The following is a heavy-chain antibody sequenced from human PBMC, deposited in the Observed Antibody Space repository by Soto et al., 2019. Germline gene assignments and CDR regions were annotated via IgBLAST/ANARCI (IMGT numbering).Heavy chain of an antibody. CDR3: AAKSKGYSYGYGNYYGMDV. V-gene: IGHV1-58*01. Sequence: ASVKVSCKASGFTFTSSVVQWVRQARGQRLEWIGWIVVGSGNTNYAQKFQERVTITRDMSTSTAYMELSSLRSEDTAVYYCAAKSKGYSYGYGNYYGMDVWGQGTTVTVSS. D-gene: IGHD5-18*01. J-gene: IGHJ6*02. CDR2: IVVGSGNT. CDR1: GFTFTSSV.